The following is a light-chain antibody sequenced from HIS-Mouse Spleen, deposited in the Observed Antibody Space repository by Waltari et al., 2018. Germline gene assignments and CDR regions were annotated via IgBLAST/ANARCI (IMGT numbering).Light chain of an antibody. CDR3: YSTDSSGNHRV. CDR2: EDS. V-gene: IGLV3-10*01. J-gene: IGLJ2*01. CDR1: ALPKKY. Sequence: SYELTQPPSVSVSPGQTARITCSGDALPKKYAYWYQQKSGQAPVLVIYEDSKRPSGIPERFSGSSSGTIATVTISGAQVEDEADYYCYSTDSSGNHRVFGGGTKLTVL.